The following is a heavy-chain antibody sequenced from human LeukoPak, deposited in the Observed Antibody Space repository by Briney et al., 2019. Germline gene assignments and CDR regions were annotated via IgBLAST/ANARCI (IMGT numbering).Heavy chain of an antibody. Sequence: ASVKVSCKASGYTFTSYDINWVRQATGQGLEWMGWMNPNSGNTGYAQKFQGRVTMTRNTSISTAYMELSSLRSEDTAVYYCARERTPLWFGESPELGFDYWGQGALVTVSS. CDR1: GYTFTSYD. CDR2: MNPNSGNT. D-gene: IGHD3-10*01. V-gene: IGHV1-8*01. J-gene: IGHJ4*02. CDR3: ARERTPLWFGESPELGFDY.